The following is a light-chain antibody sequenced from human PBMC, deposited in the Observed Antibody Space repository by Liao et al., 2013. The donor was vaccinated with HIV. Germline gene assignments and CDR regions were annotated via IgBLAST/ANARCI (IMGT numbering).Light chain of an antibody. J-gene: IGLJ1*01. Sequence: SYELTQPPSVSVSPGQTASITCSGDKLGNKYTCWYQQKPGQSPVLVIYQDKKRPSGIPERFSGSNSGNTATLTISGTQAMDEADYYCQAWDTNTAAYVFGTGTKVTVL. V-gene: IGLV3-1*01. CDR1: KLGNKY. CDR3: QAWDTNTAAYV. CDR2: QDK.